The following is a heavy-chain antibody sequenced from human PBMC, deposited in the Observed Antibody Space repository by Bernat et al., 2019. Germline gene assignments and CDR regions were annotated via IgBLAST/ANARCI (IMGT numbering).Heavy chain of an antibody. J-gene: IGHJ4*01. CDR3: AMGDCGGGISSCPGDYYYIDF. D-gene: IGHD2-15*01. CDR2: IGGSGGST. CDR1: GFTFSRYA. V-gene: IGHV3-23*04. Sequence: EVQLVESGGGSVQSGGSLRLSCAASGFTFSRYAMNWVRQAPGKGLRWVSAIGGSGGSTYYADSVTGRFTISRYNSKNTLYLQMNSLRAEDTAVYYCAMGDCGGGISSCPGDYYYIDFWGQGTPVTVSS.